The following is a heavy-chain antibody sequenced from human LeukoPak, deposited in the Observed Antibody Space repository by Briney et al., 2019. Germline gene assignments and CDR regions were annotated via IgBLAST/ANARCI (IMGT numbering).Heavy chain of an antibody. CDR1: GFTFKSYA. V-gene: IGHV3-64*05. D-gene: IGHD6-6*01. CDR3: VKGLDYSSSRMDS. J-gene: IGHJ4*02. CDR2: INTNGANT. Sequence: GGSLRLSCSASGFTFKSYAMHWVRQAPGKGLEYVSSINTNGANTYYADSVKGRFTISRDNSRNTVYVQMNSLTPEDTAVYYCVKGLDYSSSRMDSWGQGTLVTVSS.